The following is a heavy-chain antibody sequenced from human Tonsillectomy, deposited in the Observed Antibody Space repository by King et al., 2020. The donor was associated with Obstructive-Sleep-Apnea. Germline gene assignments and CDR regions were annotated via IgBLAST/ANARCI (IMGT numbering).Heavy chain of an antibody. CDR3: AKGNRDSSGYYYYFDY. V-gene: IGHV3-9*01. CDR1: GFTFDDYA. Sequence: VQLVESGGGLVQPGRSLRLSCAASGFTFDDYAMHWVRQAPGKGLEWVSGISWNSGSIGYADSVKGRFTISRDNAKNSLYLQMNSLRAEDTALYYCAKGNRDSSGYYYYFDYWGQGTVVTVSS. D-gene: IGHD3-22*01. CDR2: ISWNSGSI. J-gene: IGHJ4*02.